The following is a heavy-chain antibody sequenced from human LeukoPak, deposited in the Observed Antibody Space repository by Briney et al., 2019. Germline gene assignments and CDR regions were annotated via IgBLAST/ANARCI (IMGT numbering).Heavy chain of an antibody. J-gene: IGHJ4*02. CDR3: ATAAQTIGYSRGTTCRYYYFDY. CDR2: VYYSGST. V-gene: IGHV4-61*01. Sequence: SETLSLTCTVSGGSVTSGFYYWSWIRQPPGKGLEWNGHVYYSGSTSCNPSLKSRVTISVDTSKNQLSLKVSSVTAADTAVYYCATAAQTIGYSRGTTCRYYYFDYWGQGTLVTVSS. D-gene: IGHD2-2*01. CDR1: GGSVTSGFYY.